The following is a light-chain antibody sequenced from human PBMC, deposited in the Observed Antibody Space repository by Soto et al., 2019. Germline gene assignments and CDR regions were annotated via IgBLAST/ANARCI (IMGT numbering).Light chain of an antibody. CDR1: QSVSSN. CDR3: QQYGTWWT. V-gene: IGKV3-15*01. Sequence: EIVMTQSPATLSVSPGERATLSCRASQSVSSNLAWYLQKPGQAPRLLIYGASTRATGIPARFSGSGSGTEFTLTISSRQSEDFAVYYCQQYGTWWTFGQGTKVEIK. J-gene: IGKJ1*01. CDR2: GAS.